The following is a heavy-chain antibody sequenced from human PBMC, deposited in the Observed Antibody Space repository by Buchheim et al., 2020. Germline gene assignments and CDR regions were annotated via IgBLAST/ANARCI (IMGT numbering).Heavy chain of an antibody. CDR3: ARSPTDYFYQYGMDV. CDR2: IDWDEDE. V-gene: IGHV2-70*15. J-gene: IGHJ6*02. Sequence: QVTLRESGPALVKPTQTLTLTCSFSGFSLSTNIMCVSWMRQPPGKALEWLARIDWDEDEYYSASLRARLTISKDTSRNQVVLTLTNVGPADTGTYYCARSPTDYFYQYGMDVWGQGTT. CDR1: GFSLSTNIMC.